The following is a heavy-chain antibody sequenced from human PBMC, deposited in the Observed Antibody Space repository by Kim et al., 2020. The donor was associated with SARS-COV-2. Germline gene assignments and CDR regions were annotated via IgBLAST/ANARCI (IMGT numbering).Heavy chain of an antibody. D-gene: IGHD6-19*01. V-gene: IGHV3-23*03. Sequence: YYPDPVRGRFTISRDNSKSTLYLQMTGLRADDTALYYCARAAQYLADFDYWGQGALVTVAS. CDR3: ARAAQYLADFDY. J-gene: IGHJ4*02.